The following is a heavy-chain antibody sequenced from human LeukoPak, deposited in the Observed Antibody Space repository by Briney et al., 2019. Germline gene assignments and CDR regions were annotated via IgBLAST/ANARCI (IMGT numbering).Heavy chain of an antibody. J-gene: IGHJ3*01. CDR3: ARGLGGL. CDR2: INGGGTLT. Sequence: GGSLRLSCAASGFTLSNHWMHWVRQTPGKGLMWISRINGGGTLTTYADSVKGRFTISRDNAKNTLYLQMNSLIAEDTAVFYCARGLGGLWGQGTMVTVSS. V-gene: IGHV3-74*01. D-gene: IGHD3-16*01. CDR1: GFTLSNHW.